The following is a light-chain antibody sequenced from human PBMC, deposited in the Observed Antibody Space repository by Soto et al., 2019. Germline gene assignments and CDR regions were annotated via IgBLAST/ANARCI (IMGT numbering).Light chain of an antibody. V-gene: IGLV4-69*01. Sequence: QSVLTQSPSASASLGASVKLTWTLSSRHSNYAIAWHQQQSEKGPRYLMKLNSDGSHSKGDGIPDRFSGSSSGAERYLTISSLQSEDEADYYCQTWGSGIVVFGGGTKVTVL. J-gene: IGLJ2*01. CDR3: QTWGSGIVV. CDR1: SRHSNYA. CDR2: LNSDGSH.